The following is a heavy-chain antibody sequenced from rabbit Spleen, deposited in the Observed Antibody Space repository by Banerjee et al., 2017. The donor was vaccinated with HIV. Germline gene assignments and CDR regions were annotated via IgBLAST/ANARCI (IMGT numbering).Heavy chain of an antibody. J-gene: IGHJ4*01. CDR2: IYAGKGRT. V-gene: IGHV1S7*01. CDR1: GIDFSSYY. Sequence: ESGGGLVQPGESLKLSCTASGIDFSSYYMSWVRQAPGKGLEWIGTIYAGKGRTYYASWVNGRFTISSDNAQNTVDLQMNSLTAVDRATYFCTRGYTGYGYAYFNLWGQGTLVTVS. D-gene: IGHD6-1*01. CDR3: TRGYTGYGYAYFNL.